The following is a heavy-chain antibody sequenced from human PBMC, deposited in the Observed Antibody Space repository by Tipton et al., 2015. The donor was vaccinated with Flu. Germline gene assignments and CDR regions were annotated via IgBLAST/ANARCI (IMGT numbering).Heavy chain of an antibody. V-gene: IGHV4-34*01. Sequence: GLVKTSETLSLTCAVYGGSFNPYHWTWIRQPPGKGLEWIGEINYSGSTNYSPSLKSRVTISVDTSKKQFSLNLSSVTAADTVVYYCARGRGGVVGYCTGTSCAGGDIWGQGTMVTVSS. CDR3: ARGRGGVVGYCTGTSCAGGDI. CDR1: GGSFNPYH. CDR2: INYSGST. J-gene: IGHJ3*02. D-gene: IGHD2-2*01.